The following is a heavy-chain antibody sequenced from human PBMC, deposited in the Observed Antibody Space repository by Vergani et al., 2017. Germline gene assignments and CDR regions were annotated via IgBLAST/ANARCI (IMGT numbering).Heavy chain of an antibody. Sequence: QVQLVQSGAEVKKPGASVKVSCKASGYTFTSYGISWVRQAPGQGLEWMGWISAYNGNTNYAQTLQGRVTMTTDTSTSTAYMELRSLRSDDTAVYYCASNPLDSSAPLNWFDPWGQGTLVTVSS. CDR3: ASNPLDSSAPLNWFDP. CDR1: GYTFTSYG. J-gene: IGHJ5*02. D-gene: IGHD3-22*01. V-gene: IGHV1-18*01. CDR2: ISAYNGNT.